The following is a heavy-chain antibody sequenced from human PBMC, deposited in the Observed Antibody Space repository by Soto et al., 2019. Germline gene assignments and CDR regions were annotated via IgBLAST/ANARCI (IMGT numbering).Heavy chain of an antibody. CDR2: IYYSGST. J-gene: IGHJ4*02. Sequence: SETLSLTCTVSVGSISSYYWSWIRQPPGKGLEWIGYIYYSGSTNYNPSLKSRVTISVDTSKNQFSLKLSSVTAADTAVYYCARSAPYCSGGSCSDFDYWGQGTLVTVSS. CDR3: ARSAPYCSGGSCSDFDY. D-gene: IGHD2-15*01. V-gene: IGHV4-59*01. CDR1: VGSISSYY.